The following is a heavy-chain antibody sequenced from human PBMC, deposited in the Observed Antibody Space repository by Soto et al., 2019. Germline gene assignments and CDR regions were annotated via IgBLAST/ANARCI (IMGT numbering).Heavy chain of an antibody. CDR2: IYYSGST. J-gene: IGHJ4*02. V-gene: IGHV4-59*01. Sequence: PSETLSLTFTVPGGSISNYPRSWIRQPSGKGREWIGYIYYSGSTNYNPSLKSRVTISVDTSKNQFSLKLSSVTAADTAVYYCARAVVGATIDYWGQGTLVTVSS. CDR1: GGSISNYP. D-gene: IGHD1-26*01. CDR3: ARAVVGATIDY.